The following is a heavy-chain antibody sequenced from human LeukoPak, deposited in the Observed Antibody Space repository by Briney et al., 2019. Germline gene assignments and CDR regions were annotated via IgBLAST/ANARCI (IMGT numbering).Heavy chain of an antibody. V-gene: IGHV1-46*01. J-gene: IGHJ4*02. CDR2: INPSGGST. D-gene: IGHD5-12*01. Sequence: ASVKVSCKASGYTFTRYSMHWVRQAPGHGLEWMGIINPSGGSTSYAQKFQGRVTMTRDTSTSTVYMELSSLRSEDTAVYYCARTLNSGYDKFDYWGQGTLVTVSS. CDR1: GYTFTRYS. CDR3: ARTLNSGYDKFDY.